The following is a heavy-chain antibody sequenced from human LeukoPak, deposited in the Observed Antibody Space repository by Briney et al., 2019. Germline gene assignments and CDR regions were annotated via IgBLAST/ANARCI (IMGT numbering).Heavy chain of an antibody. D-gene: IGHD6-19*01. V-gene: IGHV3-23*01. CDR3: AKETVAAPPIDY. CDR2: ISGSAYST. J-gene: IGHJ4*02. CDR1: GFIYSSYA. Sequence: GGSLTLSCAATGFIYSSYAMNWVRQAPGKGLEWVSAISGSAYSTYYADSVRGRFTISRDNSKNKLYLQMNRLRAEDTAVYYCAKETVAAPPIDYWGQGTLVTVSS.